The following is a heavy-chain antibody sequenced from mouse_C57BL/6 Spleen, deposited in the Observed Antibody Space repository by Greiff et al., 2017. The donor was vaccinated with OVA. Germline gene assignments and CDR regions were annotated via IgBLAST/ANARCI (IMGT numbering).Heavy chain of an antibody. V-gene: IGHV1-55*01. J-gene: IGHJ4*01. CDR3: ARENDSLYAMDY. CDR2: IYPGSGST. D-gene: IGHD2-4*01. CDR1: GYTFTSYW. Sequence: QVQLQQPGAELVKPGASVKMSCKASGYTFTSYWITWVKQRPGQGLEWIGDIYPGSGSTNYNEKFKSKATLTVDTSSSTAYMQLSRLTSEDSAVYYCARENDSLYAMDYWGQGTSVTVSS.